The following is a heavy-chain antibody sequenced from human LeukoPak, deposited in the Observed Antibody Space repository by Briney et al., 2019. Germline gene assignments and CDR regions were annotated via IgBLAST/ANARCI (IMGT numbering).Heavy chain of an antibody. CDR2: VYKDGKM. D-gene: IGHD2-21*01. Sequence: ETLSLTCAVYGGSFSGYYWSWVRQSPGKGLEWVSVVYKDGKMFYIDSVKGRFAISRGTSKNTVYLQMNNLRAEDTAVYYCASRHCSGGDCYFAGADPFDHWGQGTLVTVSS. J-gene: IGHJ4*02. CDR1: GGSFSGYY. V-gene: IGHV3-53*01. CDR3: ASRHCSGGDCYFAGADPFDH.